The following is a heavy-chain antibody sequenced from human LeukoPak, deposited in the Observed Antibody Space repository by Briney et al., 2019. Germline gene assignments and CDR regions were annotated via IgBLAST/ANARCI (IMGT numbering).Heavy chain of an antibody. CDR1: GFTFSSYS. CDR2: ISSSSSYI. CDR3: ARDSNQDYGDYYYYYGMDV. D-gene: IGHD4-17*01. V-gene: IGHV3-21*01. J-gene: IGHJ6*02. Sequence: GGSLRLSCAASGFTFSSYSMNWVRQAPGKGLEWVSSISSSSSYIYYADSVKGRFTISRDNAKNSLYLQMNSLRAEDTAVYYCARDSNQDYGDYYYYYGMDVWGQGTTATVSS.